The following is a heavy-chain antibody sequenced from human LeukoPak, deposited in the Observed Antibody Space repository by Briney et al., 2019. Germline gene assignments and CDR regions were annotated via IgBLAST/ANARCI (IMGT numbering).Heavy chain of an antibody. CDR3: ARGDLAAAGLICDY. CDR2: IYYSGST. J-gene: IGHJ4*02. Sequence: PLETLSLTCTVSGGSISSGGYYWSWIRQHPGKGLEWIGYIYYSGSTYYNPSLKSRVTISVDTSKNQFSLKLSSVTAADTAVYYCARGDLAAAGLICDYWGQGTLVTVSS. CDR1: GGSISSGGYY. V-gene: IGHV4-31*03. D-gene: IGHD6-13*01.